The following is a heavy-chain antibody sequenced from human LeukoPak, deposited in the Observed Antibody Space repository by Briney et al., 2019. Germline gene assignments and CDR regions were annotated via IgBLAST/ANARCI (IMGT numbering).Heavy chain of an antibody. Sequence: ASVKFSCKASGYTFTSYGISWVRQAPGQGLEWMGWISAYNGNTNYAQKLQGRVTMTTDTSTSTAYMELRSLRSDDTAVYYCARDIKVGYDSSGYLVPPDYWGQGTLVTVSS. D-gene: IGHD3-22*01. V-gene: IGHV1-18*01. CDR3: ARDIKVGYDSSGYLVPPDY. CDR2: ISAYNGNT. CDR1: GYTFTSYG. J-gene: IGHJ4*02.